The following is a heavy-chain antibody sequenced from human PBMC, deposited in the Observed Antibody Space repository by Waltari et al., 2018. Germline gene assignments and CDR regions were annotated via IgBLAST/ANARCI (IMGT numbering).Heavy chain of an antibody. CDR1: GFTFSSYA. CDR2: ISYDGSNK. CDR3: ARVSSSGYFDY. Sequence: QVQLVESGGGVVQPGRSLRLSCAASGFTFSSYAIPWVRQAPGKGLEWVAVISYDGSNKYYADSVKGRFTISRDNSKNTLYLQMNSLRAEDTAVYYCARVSSSGYFDYWGQGTLVTVSS. D-gene: IGHD6-13*01. J-gene: IGHJ4*02. V-gene: IGHV3-30-3*01.